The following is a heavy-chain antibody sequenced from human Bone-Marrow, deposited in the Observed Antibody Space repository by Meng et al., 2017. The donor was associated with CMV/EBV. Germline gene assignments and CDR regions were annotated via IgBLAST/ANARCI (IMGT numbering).Heavy chain of an antibody. CDR1: GFIVSRSY. J-gene: IGHJ4*02. Sequence: ESLKISCAASGFIVSRSYMSWVRQAPGKGLEWIGSIYYSGSTYYNPSLKSRVTISVDTSKNQFSLKLSSVTAADMAVYYCARDWVAVAGLDYWGQGTLVTVSS. V-gene: IGHV4-39*07. D-gene: IGHD6-19*01. CDR2: IYYSGST. CDR3: ARDWVAVAGLDY.